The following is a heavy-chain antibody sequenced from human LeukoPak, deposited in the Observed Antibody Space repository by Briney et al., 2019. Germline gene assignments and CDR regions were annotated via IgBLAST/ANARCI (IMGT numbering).Heavy chain of an antibody. J-gene: IGHJ4*02. V-gene: IGHV4-4*07. Sequence: ASETLSLTCTVSGGSISSYYWSWIRQPAGKGLEWIGRIYTSGSTNYNPSLKSRVTMSVDTSKNQFSLKLSSVTAADTAVYYCARESPRYSGSYYDYWGQGTLVTVSS. D-gene: IGHD1-26*01. CDR3: ARESPRYSGSYYDY. CDR2: IYTSGST. CDR1: GGSISSYY.